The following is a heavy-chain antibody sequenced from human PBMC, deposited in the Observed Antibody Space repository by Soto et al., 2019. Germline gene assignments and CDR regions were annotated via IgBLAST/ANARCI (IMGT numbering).Heavy chain of an antibody. CDR1: GLTFTRYS. CDR2: ISSTTNYI. V-gene: IGHV3-21*06. Sequence: VGSLRLSCAASGLTFTRYSMNWVRQAPGKGLEWVSSISSTTNYIYYGDSMKGRFTISRDNGKNSLYLEIHSLRAEDTAVYYCARESEDLTSNFDYWGQGTLVTVSS. J-gene: IGHJ4*02. CDR3: ARESEDLTSNFDY.